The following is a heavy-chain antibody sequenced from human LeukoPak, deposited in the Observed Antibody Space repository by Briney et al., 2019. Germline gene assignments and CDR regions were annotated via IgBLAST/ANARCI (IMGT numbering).Heavy chain of an antibody. CDR1: GVSISSYY. D-gene: IGHD4-23*01. J-gene: IGHJ4*02. CDR3: ARGPLGRWVTIDY. CDR2: IYYSGST. Sequence: PSETLSLTCTVSGVSISSYYWSWIRQPPGKGLEWIGYIYYSGSTNYNPSLKSRVTILVDTSKNQFSLKLSSVTAADTAVYYCARGPLGRWVTIDYWGQGALVTVSS. V-gene: IGHV4-59*01.